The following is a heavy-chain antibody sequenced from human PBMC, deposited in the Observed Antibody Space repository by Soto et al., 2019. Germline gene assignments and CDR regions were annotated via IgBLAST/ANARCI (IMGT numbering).Heavy chain of an antibody. V-gene: IGHV4-34*01. CDR1: GGSLSGYY. CDR2: IKDGGYT. CDR3: ARGQEGVVATH. J-gene: IGHJ4*02. D-gene: IGHD5-12*01. Sequence: QVQLQQWCVGLLKPSETLSLNCAVNGGSLSGYYWSWIRQPPGKGLEWIGEIKDGGYTNYSPSLKSRATISSDTSNNQFSLRLNSVTAADTGLYYCARGQEGVVATHWDQGALVTVSS.